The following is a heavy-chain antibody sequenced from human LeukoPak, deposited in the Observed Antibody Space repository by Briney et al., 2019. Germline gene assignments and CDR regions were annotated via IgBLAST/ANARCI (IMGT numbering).Heavy chain of an antibody. CDR3: TRDRSVGNWFDP. J-gene: IGHJ5*02. V-gene: IGHV3-74*03. CDR2: INTDGSST. Sequence: GGSLRLSCAASGFTFSSHWMHWVRRAPGKGLVWVSRINTDGSSTTYADSVKGRFTISRDNAKNTLFLQMNSLRAEDTAVYYCTRDRSVGNWFDPWGQGTLVTVSS. CDR1: GFTFSSHW. D-gene: IGHD2-2*01.